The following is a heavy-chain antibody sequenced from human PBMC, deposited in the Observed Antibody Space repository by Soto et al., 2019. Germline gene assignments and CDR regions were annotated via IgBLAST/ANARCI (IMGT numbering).Heavy chain of an antibody. CDR1: GGSISSSSYY. CDR3: ARGYGDYYYYYMDV. J-gene: IGHJ6*03. Sequence: SETLSLTCTVSGGSISSSSYYWGWIRQPPGKGLEWIGSIYYSGSTYYNPSLKSRVTISVYTSKNQFSLKLSSVTAADTAVYYCARGYGDYYYYYMDVWGKGTTVTVSS. CDR2: IYYSGST. D-gene: IGHD4-17*01. V-gene: IGHV4-39*01.